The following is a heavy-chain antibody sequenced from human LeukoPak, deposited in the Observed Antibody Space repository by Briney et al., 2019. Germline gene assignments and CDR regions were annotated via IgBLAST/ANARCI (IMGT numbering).Heavy chain of an antibody. V-gene: IGHV3-48*01. J-gene: IGHJ4*02. Sequence: GGSLRLSCAASGFTFISYSIHWVRQAPGKGLEWVSYISSSGSTIYYADSVKGRFTISKDHAKNSLYLQMNSLRAEDTAVYYCARDGSYYDSSGYFRVMDYWGQGTLVTVSS. CDR3: ARDGSYYDSSGYFRVMDY. CDR1: GFTFISYS. D-gene: IGHD3-22*01. CDR2: ISSSGSTI.